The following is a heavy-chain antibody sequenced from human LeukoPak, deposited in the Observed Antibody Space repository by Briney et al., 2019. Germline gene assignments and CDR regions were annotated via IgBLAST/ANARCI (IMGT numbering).Heavy chain of an antibody. Sequence: SVKVSCKASGYTFTGYYMHWVRQAPGQGLEWMGGIIPIFGTANYAQKFQGRVTITADESTSTAYMELSSLGSEDSAVYYCAREASRDGYNYAHPHWFDPWGQGTLVTVSS. CDR3: AREASRDGYNYAHPHWFDP. CDR2: IIPIFGTA. D-gene: IGHD5-24*01. V-gene: IGHV1-69*13. J-gene: IGHJ5*02. CDR1: GYTFTGYY.